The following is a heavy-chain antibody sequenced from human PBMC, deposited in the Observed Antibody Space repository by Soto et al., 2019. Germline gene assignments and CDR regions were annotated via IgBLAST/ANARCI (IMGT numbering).Heavy chain of an antibody. Sequence: QVQLQESGPGLVKPSQTLSLTCTVSGGSISSGDYYWSWIRQPPGKGLEWIGYIYYSGSTYYNPSLKRRVTIAVDTSKTQFSLKLSSVTAADTAVYYCASHDYAHYGIDVWGQGTTVTVSS. CDR1: GGSISSGDYY. V-gene: IGHV4-30-4*01. CDR2: IYYSGST. CDR3: ASHDYAHYGIDV. D-gene: IGHD4-17*01. J-gene: IGHJ6*02.